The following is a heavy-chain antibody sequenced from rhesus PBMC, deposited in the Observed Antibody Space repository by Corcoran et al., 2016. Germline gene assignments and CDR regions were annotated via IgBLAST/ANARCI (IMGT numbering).Heavy chain of an antibody. CDR2: NTYSGST. CDR3: AREYPVTTRFEF. D-gene: IGHD4-23*01. CDR1: GGSISSGYYY. V-gene: IGHV4-122*02. J-gene: IGHJ1*01. Sequence: QVQLQESGPGLVKPSETLSLTCAVSGGSISSGYYYWSWIRQPPGKGLEWIGYNTYSGSTSYNPSLKSRVTISRDTSQNQFSLKLSSVTAADTAVYYCAREYPVTTRFEFWGQGALVTVSS.